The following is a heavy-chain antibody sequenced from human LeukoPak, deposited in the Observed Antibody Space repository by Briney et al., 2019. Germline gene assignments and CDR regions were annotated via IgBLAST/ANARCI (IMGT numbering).Heavy chain of an antibody. CDR1: GLTASHSVNNA. CDR2: ITTSGST. Sequence: RGSLRLSCAASGLTASHSVNNAMSWVRHAPGKELEWVSGITTSGSTYYADSVKGRFTISRENSNNTLYLHMDSLRAEDTAVYYCAKAPVWNYYYGLDVWGQGTTVTVSS. D-gene: IGHD1-1*01. CDR3: AKAPVWNYYYGLDV. V-gene: IGHV3-23*01. J-gene: IGHJ6*02.